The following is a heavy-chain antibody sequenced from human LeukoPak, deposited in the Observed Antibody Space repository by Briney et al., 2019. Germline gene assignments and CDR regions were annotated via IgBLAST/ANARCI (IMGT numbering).Heavy chain of an antibody. J-gene: IGHJ4*02. CDR2: IKHEGRQD. V-gene: IGHV3-7*01. CDR1: GFTFSSYW. D-gene: IGHD2-15*01. CDR3: AKDYCRGGSCYFDY. Sequence: PGGSLTLSCAASGFTFSSYWMTWVSQAPGEGREWVANIKHEGRQDYYMESLKDRFSISRDNAKSSLYLQINSLRTEHTAVNDLAKDYCRGGSCYFDYWGQGTLVTVYS.